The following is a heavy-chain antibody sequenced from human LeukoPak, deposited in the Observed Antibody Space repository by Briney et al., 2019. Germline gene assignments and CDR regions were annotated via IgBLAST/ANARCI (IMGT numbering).Heavy chain of an antibody. CDR2: ISNRGGST. V-gene: IGHV3-23*01. J-gene: IGHJ4*02. D-gene: IGHD2-2*01. Sequence: GGSLRLSCAASGFTFSSYAMSWVRQAPGKGLEWVSGISNRGGSTYCADSVKGRFTISRDNSNNTLYLQMSSLRAEDTAVYYCAKFIVVVPATMTYFDYWGQGTLVTVSS. CDR3: AKFIVVVPATMTYFDY. CDR1: GFTFSSYA.